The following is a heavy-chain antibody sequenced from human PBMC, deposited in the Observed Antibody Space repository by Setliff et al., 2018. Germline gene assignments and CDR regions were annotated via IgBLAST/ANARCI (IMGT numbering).Heavy chain of an antibody. CDR2: IMPKFGTP. D-gene: IGHD5-18*01. Sequence: APVKVSCKASGGTFSNYCISWVRQAPGQGLEWMGGIMPKFGTPNRSQKFQGRVTITADESTSTAYMELSGLTSEDTAVYYCASHFLTVMKYYYYMDVWGKGTTVTVSS. CDR1: GGTFSNYC. V-gene: IGHV1-69*13. J-gene: IGHJ6*03. CDR3: ASHFLTVMKYYYYMDV.